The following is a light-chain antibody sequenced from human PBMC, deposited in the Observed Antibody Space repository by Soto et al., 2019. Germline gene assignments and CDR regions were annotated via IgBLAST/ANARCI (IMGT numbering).Light chain of an antibody. V-gene: IGLV2-14*01. CDR3: SSYTSSSTLV. Sequence: QSALTQPASVSGSPGQSITISCTGTSSDVGGYNFVSWYQQYPGKAPKLMIYEVTNRPSGVSNRFSGSKSGNTASLTISGLQDEDEGDYYCSSYTSSSTLVFGGGTQLTVL. J-gene: IGLJ2*01. CDR1: SSDVGGYNF. CDR2: EVT.